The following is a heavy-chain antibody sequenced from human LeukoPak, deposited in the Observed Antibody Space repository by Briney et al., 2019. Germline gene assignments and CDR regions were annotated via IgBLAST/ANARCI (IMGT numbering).Heavy chain of an antibody. Sequence: PSETLSLTCAVYGGSFSGYYWSWIRQPPGKGLEWIGEINHSGSTNYSPSLKSRVTISVDTSKNQFSLKLSSVTAADTAVYYCARVEIAVSLRFDYWGQGTLVTVS. CDR1: GGSFSGYY. V-gene: IGHV4-34*01. CDR2: INHSGST. J-gene: IGHJ4*02. D-gene: IGHD5-24*01. CDR3: ARVEIAVSLRFDY.